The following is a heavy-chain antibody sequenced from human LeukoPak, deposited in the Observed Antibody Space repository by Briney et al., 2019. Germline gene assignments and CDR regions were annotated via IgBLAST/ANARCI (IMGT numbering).Heavy chain of an antibody. CDR2: IYYSGST. CDR3: ARPYSSGWSGAFDI. D-gene: IGHD6-19*01. V-gene: IGHV4-39*01. CDR1: GGSISSSSYY. J-gene: IGHJ3*02. Sequence: SSETLSLTCTVSGGSISSSSYYWGWIRQPPGKGLEWIGSIYYSGSTYYNPSLKSRVTISVDTSKNQFSLKLSSVTAADTAVYYCARPYSSGWSGAFDIWGQGTMVTVSS.